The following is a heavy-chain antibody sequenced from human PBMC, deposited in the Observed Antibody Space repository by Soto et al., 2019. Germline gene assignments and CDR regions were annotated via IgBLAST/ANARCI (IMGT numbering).Heavy chain of an antibody. CDR2: IYHSGST. Sequence: PSETLSLTCAVSGGSISSGGYSGSWIRQPPGKGLEWIGYIYHSGSTYYNPSLKSRVTISVDTSKNQFSLKLDSVTAADTAVYYCARLGGYYQAFDSWGQGTLVTVSS. V-gene: IGHV4-30-2*05. CDR1: GGSISSGGYS. D-gene: IGHD3-22*01. CDR3: ARLGGYYQAFDS. J-gene: IGHJ4*02.